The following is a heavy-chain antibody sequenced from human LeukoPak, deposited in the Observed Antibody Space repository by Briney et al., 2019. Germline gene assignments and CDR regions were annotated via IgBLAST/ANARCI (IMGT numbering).Heavy chain of an antibody. V-gene: IGHV1-2*02. CDR2: INPNTGAA. CDR3: ARDVVVAPAAHFYFDY. J-gene: IGHJ4*02. CDR1: GYTFSDYY. Sequence: GASVMVSCRTSGYTFSDYYIHWVRQAPGQGLEWMGRINPNTGAAYYAQKFQGRVTVTRDTSISTAFMELSRLMFDDTAVYYCARDVVVAPAAHFYFDYWGQGTLVTVSS. D-gene: IGHD2-2*01.